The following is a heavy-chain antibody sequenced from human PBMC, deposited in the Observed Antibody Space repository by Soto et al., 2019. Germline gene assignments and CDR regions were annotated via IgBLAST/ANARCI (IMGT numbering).Heavy chain of an antibody. CDR2: ISGSGGST. CDR3: AKELVIRAPGLRFDK. CDR1: GFTFSIYA. Sequence: PGGSLRLSCAASGFTFSIYAMSWVRQAPGKGLGWVSAISGSGGSTYYADSVKGLFTIARDNSKNTLYLQMSSLGAEDAAVYYCAKELVIRAPGLRFDKWGQGTLVTVSS. V-gene: IGHV3-23*01. D-gene: IGHD6-6*01. J-gene: IGHJ4*02.